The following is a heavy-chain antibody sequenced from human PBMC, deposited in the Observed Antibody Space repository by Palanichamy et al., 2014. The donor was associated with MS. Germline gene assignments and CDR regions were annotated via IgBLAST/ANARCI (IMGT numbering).Heavy chain of an antibody. D-gene: IGHD2-21*01. CDR2: VIPISDIV. Sequence: QVQLVQSGAEAKKPGSSVKVSCKASGGTFRNFGINWVRQAPGQGLEWLGGVIPISDIVSYSQKFQGRVTIAAGDSMTTAYMELSSLTSEDTAVYYCARGSYILWGFDYWGQGTLVTVSS. CDR3: ARGSYILWGFDY. CDR1: GGTFRNFG. V-gene: IGHV1-69*01. J-gene: IGHJ4*02.